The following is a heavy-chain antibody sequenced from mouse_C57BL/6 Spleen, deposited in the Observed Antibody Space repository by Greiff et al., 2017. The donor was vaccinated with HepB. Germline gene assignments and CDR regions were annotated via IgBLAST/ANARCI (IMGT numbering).Heavy chain of an antibody. CDR1: GYTFTSYW. CDR2: IDPNSGGT. J-gene: IGHJ2*01. D-gene: IGHD4-1*01. CDR3: AREGTVFDY. Sequence: QVQLKQPGAELVKPGASVKLSCKASGYTFTSYWMHWVKQRPGRGLEWIGSIDPNSGGTKYNEKFKSKATLTVDKPSSTAYMQLSSLTSEDSAVYYCAREGTVFDYWGQGTTLTVSS. V-gene: IGHV1-72*01.